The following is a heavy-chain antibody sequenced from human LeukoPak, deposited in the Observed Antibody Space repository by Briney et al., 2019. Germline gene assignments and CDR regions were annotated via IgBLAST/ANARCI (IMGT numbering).Heavy chain of an antibody. CDR1: GFTFSSYA. Sequence: GGSLRLSCAASGFTFSSYAMSWVRQAPGKGLEWVSAISGGGGSTYYADSVKGRFTISRDNSKNTLYLQMNSLRAEDTAVYYCAKDAPRYCSSTSCHSPIFDYWGQGTLVTVSS. CDR2: ISGGGGST. CDR3: AKDAPRYCSSTSCHSPIFDY. J-gene: IGHJ4*02. D-gene: IGHD2-2*02. V-gene: IGHV3-23*01.